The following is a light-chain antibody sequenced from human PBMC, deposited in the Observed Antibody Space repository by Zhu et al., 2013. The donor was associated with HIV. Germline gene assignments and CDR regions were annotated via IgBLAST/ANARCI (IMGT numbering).Light chain of an antibody. V-gene: IGKV1-6*01. J-gene: IGKJ2*01. CDR2: AAS. CDR3: QQYNTFAGS. CDR1: QGIRND. Sequence: AIQMTQSPSSLSASVGDRVTITCRASQGIRNDLGWYQQKPGKAPKLLISAASSLQSGVPSRFSGSGSGTDFTLTISSLQPDDFATFYCQQYNTFAGSFGQGTKVEIK.